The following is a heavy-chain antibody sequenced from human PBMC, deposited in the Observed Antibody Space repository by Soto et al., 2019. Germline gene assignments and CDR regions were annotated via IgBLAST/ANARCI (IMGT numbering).Heavy chain of an antibody. CDR1: GFTFSSYA. CDR2: ISGSGGST. V-gene: IGHV3-23*01. CDR3: AKDPGSAPSGDAFDI. J-gene: IGHJ3*02. D-gene: IGHD6-19*01. Sequence: GGSLRLSCAASGFTFSSYAMSWVRQAPGKGLEWVSAISGSGGSTYYADSVKGRFTISRDNSKNTLYLQMNSLKAEDSAVYYCAKDPGSAPSGDAFDIWGQGTMVTVSS.